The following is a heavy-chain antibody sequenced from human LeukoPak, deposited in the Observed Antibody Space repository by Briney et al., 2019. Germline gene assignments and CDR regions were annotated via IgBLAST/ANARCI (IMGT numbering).Heavy chain of an antibody. CDR2: IWYDGSNK. D-gene: IGHD3-22*01. CDR3: AKGNYDSSGYYYFDY. Sequence: PGGSLRLSCAASGFTFSSYSMHWVRQAPGKGLEWVAVIWYDGSNKYYADSVKGRFTISRDNSKNTLYLQMNSLRAEDTAVYYCAKGNYDSSGYYYFDYWGQGTLVTVSS. J-gene: IGHJ4*02. V-gene: IGHV3-33*06. CDR1: GFTFSSYS.